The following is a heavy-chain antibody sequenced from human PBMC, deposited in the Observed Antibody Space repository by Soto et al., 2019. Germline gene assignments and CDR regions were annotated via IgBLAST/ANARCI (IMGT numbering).Heavy chain of an antibody. CDR1: GYTFTSYD. D-gene: IGHD2-2*01. V-gene: IGHV1-8*01. CDR3: ARKYCSSTSCYYYFDY. CDR2: MNPNSGNT. J-gene: IGHJ4*02. Sequence: GASVKVSCKASGYTFTSYDINWVRQATGQGLEWMGWMNPNSGNTGYAQKFQGRVTMTRNTSISTAYMELSSLRSEDTAVYYCARKYCSSTSCYYYFDYWGQGTLVTVS.